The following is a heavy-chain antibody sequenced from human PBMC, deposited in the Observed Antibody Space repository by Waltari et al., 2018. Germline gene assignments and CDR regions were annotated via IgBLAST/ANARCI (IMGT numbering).Heavy chain of an antibody. D-gene: IGHD2-21*02. J-gene: IGHJ3*02. V-gene: IGHV4-38-2*01. CDR2: IYHSGST. CDR1: GYSISSGYS. CDR3: AGREGDPSTRVVTATDDAFDI. Sequence: QVQLQESGPGLVKPSATLSLTCAVSGYSISSGYSWGWIRQPPGKGLEWIGSIYHSGSTYYNPSLKSRVTISVDTSKNQFSLKLSSVTAADTAVYYCAGREGDPSTRVVTATDDAFDIWGQGTMVTVSS.